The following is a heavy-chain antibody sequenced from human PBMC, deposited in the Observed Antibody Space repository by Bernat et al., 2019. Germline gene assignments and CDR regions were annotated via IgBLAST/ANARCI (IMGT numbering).Heavy chain of an antibody. V-gene: IGHV4-39*01. Sequence: QLQLQESGPGLVKPSETLSLTCTVSGGSISSSSYYWGWIRQPPGKGLEWIGSIYYSGSTYYNPSLKSRVTISVDTSKNQFSLKLSSVTAADTAVYYCAGPSSDLCSSTSCYWFDPWGQGTLVTVSS. J-gene: IGHJ5*02. CDR1: GGSISSSSYY. CDR2: IYYSGST. D-gene: IGHD2-2*01. CDR3: AGPSSDLCSSTSCYWFDP.